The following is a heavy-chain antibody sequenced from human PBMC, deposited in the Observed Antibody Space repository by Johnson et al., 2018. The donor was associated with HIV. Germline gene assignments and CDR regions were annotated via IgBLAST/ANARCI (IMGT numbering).Heavy chain of an antibody. Sequence: VQLVESGGGLVQPGGSLRLSCAASGFTFSSYAMSWVRQAPGKGLEWVSALSGTGDSTYYADSVKGRFTISRDNFKNTLYLQMDSLRAEDTAVYFCAREMVAAKDAFDIWGQGTMVTVSS. D-gene: IGHD2-15*01. CDR1: GFTFSSYA. CDR3: AREMVAAKDAFDI. J-gene: IGHJ3*02. CDR2: LSGTGDST. V-gene: IGHV3-23*04.